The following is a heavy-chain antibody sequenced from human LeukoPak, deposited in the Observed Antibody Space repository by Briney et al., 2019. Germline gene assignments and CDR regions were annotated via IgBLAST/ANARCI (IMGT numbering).Heavy chain of an antibody. J-gene: IGHJ4*02. CDR3: AKDDTGVIRGIRFHY. CDR1: GSSISSGYW. V-gene: IGHV4-4*02. Sequence: SETLSLTCAVSGSSISSGYWCWWVRQPPGKGLEWIGEIYHSGSTNHNPSLKSRVTISVDKSKSQFSLNLSSVTAADTDVYYCAKDDTGVIRGIRFHYWGQGTLVTVSS. D-gene: IGHD3-10*01. CDR2: IYHSGST.